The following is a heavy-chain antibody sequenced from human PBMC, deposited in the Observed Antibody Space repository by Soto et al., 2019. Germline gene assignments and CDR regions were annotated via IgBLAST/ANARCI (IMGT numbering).Heavy chain of an antibody. Sequence: EVQLVESGGGLVQPGGSLRLSCAASGFTFTNHWIHWVRQAPGKGLVWVSRINSDGSSTNFAGSVKGRFTISRDNAKNTVYLQMNSLRVEDTAVYYCARGLQYRYGMDVWGQGTTVTVSS. CDR1: GFTFTNHW. V-gene: IGHV3-74*01. CDR3: ARGLQYRYGMDV. J-gene: IGHJ6*02. D-gene: IGHD4-4*01. CDR2: INSDGSST.